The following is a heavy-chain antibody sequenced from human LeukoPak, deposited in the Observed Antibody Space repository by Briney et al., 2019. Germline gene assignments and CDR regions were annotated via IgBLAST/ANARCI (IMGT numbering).Heavy chain of an antibody. V-gene: IGHV4-4*07. CDR1: GVSMNYYF. CDR2: IHSSGTT. J-gene: IGHJ6*03. Sequence: SETLSLTCTVSGVSMNYYFWNWIRQPAGEGLQWIGRIHSSGTTNYNPSLKSRVTISGDTSKNQFSLNLSSVNAADTAVYYCARDAWGTYRPYYYMDVWGKGTTVTISS. D-gene: IGHD3-16*01. CDR3: ARDAWGTYRPYYYMDV.